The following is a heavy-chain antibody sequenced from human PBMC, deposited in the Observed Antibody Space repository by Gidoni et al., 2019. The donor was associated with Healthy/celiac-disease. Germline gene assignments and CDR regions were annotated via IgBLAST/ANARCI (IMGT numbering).Heavy chain of an antibody. V-gene: IGHV1-18*04. CDR3: ARKGIAAAGTGYWYFDL. J-gene: IGHJ2*01. D-gene: IGHD6-13*01. CDR1: GYTFTSYG. Sequence: QVQLVQSGAAVKKPGASVKVSCKASGYTFTSYGLSWVRQAPGKGLEWMGWISVYNGNTNYAQKLQGRVTMTTDTSTSTAYMELRSLRSDDTAVYYCARKGIAAAGTGYWYFDLWGRGTLVTVSS. CDR2: ISVYNGNT.